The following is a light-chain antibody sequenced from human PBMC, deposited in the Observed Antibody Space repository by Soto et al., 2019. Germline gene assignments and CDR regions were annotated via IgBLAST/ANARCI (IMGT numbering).Light chain of an antibody. CDR1: SSDIGSYDY. V-gene: IGLV2-14*01. CDR3: SSFTSTSTRL. J-gene: IGLJ1*01. CDR2: EVT. Sequence: ALTQPASVSGSPGQSITISCTGTSSDIGSYDYVSWYQQHPGKAPNLIIYEVTDRPSGVSNRFSGSKSGNTASLTISGLQAEDEADYYCSSFTSTSTRLFGSGTKVTVL.